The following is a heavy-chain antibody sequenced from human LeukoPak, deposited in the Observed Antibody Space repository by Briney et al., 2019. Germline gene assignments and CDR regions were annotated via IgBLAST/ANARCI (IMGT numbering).Heavy chain of an antibody. D-gene: IGHD5-12*01. V-gene: IGHV3-66*01. Sequence: GGSLRLSCAASGFTVSSNYMSWVRQAPGKGLEWVSVIYSGGSTYYADSVKGRFTISRDNSKNTLYLQMNSLRAEDTAVYYCAKSFPFSGPGRGMDVWGQGTTVTVSS. J-gene: IGHJ6*02. CDR3: AKSFPFSGPGRGMDV. CDR2: IYSGGST. CDR1: GFTVSSNY.